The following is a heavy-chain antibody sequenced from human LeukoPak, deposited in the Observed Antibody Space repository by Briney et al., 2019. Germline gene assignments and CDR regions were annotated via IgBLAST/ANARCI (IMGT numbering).Heavy chain of an antibody. D-gene: IGHD4-17*01. CDR3: ARRYAYGDFFDY. CDR2: IYYSGST. Sequence: SETLSLTCAVSRYSISSNDWWGWIRQPPGKGLEWIGYIYYSGSTYYNPSLKSRVTMSVDTSKNQFSLKLSSVTAVDTAVYYRARRYAYGDFFDYWGQGTLVTVSS. V-gene: IGHV4-28*01. J-gene: IGHJ4*02. CDR1: RYSISSNDW.